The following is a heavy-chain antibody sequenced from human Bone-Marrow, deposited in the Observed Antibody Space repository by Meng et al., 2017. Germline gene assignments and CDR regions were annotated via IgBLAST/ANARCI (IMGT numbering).Heavy chain of an antibody. CDR1: GGTFSSYA. Sequence: SVNVSCKASGGTFSSYAISWVRQAPGQGLEWMGGIIPIFGTANYAQKFQGRVTITADESTSTAYMELSSLRSEDTAVYYCARADLAARRPFDYWGQGTLVTVSS. CDR3: ARADLAARRPFDY. V-gene: IGHV1-69*13. CDR2: IIPIFGTA. J-gene: IGHJ4*02. D-gene: IGHD6-6*01.